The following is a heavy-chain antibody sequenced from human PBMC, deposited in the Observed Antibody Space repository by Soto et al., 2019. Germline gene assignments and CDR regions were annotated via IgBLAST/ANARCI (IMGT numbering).Heavy chain of an antibody. D-gene: IGHD3-3*01. CDR3: ARDQRVTFFGASGYYYYAMDV. CDR2: IYNSGTT. V-gene: IGHV4-31*03. J-gene: IGHJ6*02. Sequence: PSETLSLTCTVSGGSTSGGNYWSWIRQHPGKGLEWIGYIYNSGTTYYSPSLKSRVTISLDTSKNQFSLKLNSVTAADTAVYYCARDQRVTFFGASGYYYYAMDVWGQGTTVTVSS. CDR1: GGSTSGGNY.